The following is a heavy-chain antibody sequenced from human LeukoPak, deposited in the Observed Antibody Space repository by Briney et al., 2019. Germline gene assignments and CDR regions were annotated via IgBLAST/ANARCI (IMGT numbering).Heavy chain of an antibody. CDR3: ARFPQGASTYGPLDV. J-gene: IGHJ6*02. D-gene: IGHD3-10*01. CDR2: ISYSGRS. Sequence: PSETLSLTCSVPGXSISSSNYHWGWIRQPPGKGLESIGSISYSGRSYYSPSLKSRVTISVDTSKNQFSLKLSSTTAADTAVYYCARFPQGASTYGPLDVWGQGTTVTVSS. V-gene: IGHV4-39*01. CDR1: GXSISSSNYH.